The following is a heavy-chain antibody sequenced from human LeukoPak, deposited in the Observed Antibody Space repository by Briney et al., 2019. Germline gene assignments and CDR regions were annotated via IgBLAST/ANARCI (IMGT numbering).Heavy chain of an antibody. D-gene: IGHD5-18*01. CDR3: ARPGLRYSPAFNWFNP. J-gene: IGHJ5*02. V-gene: IGHV1-2*02. Sequence: ASVKVSCKASGYTFTGYYMHWVRQAPGQGLEWMGWINPNSGGTNYAQKLQGRVTMTTDTSTSTAYMELRSLRSDDTAVYYCARPGLRYSPAFNWFNPWGQGTLVTVSS. CDR1: GYTFTGYY. CDR2: INPNSGGT.